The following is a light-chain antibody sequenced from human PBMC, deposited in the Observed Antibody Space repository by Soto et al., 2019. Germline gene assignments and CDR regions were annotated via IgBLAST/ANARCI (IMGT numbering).Light chain of an antibody. J-gene: IGLJ1*01. Sequence: QSVLTQPASVSGSPGQSITISCTGTSRDVGGYNYVSWYQQHPGKAPKLMIFDVSIRPSGVSNRFSGSKSGNTASLTISGLQAEDEADYYCSSYTSSSTLYVFGTGTKLTVL. V-gene: IGLV2-14*01. CDR1: SRDVGGYNY. CDR2: DVS. CDR3: SSYTSSSTLYV.